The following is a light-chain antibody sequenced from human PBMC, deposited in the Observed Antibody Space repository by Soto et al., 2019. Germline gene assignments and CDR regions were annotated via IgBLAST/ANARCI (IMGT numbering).Light chain of an antibody. Sequence: EIVMTQSPVTLSVSPGERATLSCRTSLSVSVYLDWYQQKPGQAPRLLIPDASNRATGIPARFSGSGSGTDFTLTISSLEPEDFAVYYCHQRQYWPPITFGQGTRLEIK. J-gene: IGKJ5*01. CDR1: LSVSVY. V-gene: IGKV3-11*01. CDR2: DAS. CDR3: HQRQYWPPIT.